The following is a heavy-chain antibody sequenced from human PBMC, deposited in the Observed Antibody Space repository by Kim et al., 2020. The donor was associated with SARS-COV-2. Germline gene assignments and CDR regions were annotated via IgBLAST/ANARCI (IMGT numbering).Heavy chain of an antibody. CDR3: ASAREYCSGGSCYPSSFFD. V-gene: IGHV3-30*04. CDR2: ISYDGSNK. Sequence: GGSLRLSCAASGFTFSSYARHWVRQAPGKGLEWVAVISYDGSNKYYADSVKGRFTISRDNSKNTLYLQMNSLRAEDTAVYYCASAREYCSGGSCYPSSFFDWGQGTLVTVSS. D-gene: IGHD2-15*01. CDR1: GFTFSSYA. J-gene: IGHJ1*01.